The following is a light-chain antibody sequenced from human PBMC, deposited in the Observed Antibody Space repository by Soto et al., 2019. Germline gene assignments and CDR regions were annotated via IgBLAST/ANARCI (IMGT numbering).Light chain of an antibody. CDR1: QSILYSSNNRNY. V-gene: IGKV4-1*01. J-gene: IGKJ2*01. Sequence: DIVMTQSPDSLAVSLGERATINCKSSQSILYSSNNRNYLAWYQQKPGQPPKLPIYWASTRESGVPDRFIGSGSGTDFTLTISSLQAEDVAVYYCQQYYCIPYTFGQGTKREIK. CDR3: QQYYCIPYT. CDR2: WAS.